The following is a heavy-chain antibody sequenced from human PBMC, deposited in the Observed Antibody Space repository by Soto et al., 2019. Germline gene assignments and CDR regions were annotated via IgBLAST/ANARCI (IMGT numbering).Heavy chain of an antibody. V-gene: IGHV3-23*01. J-gene: IGHJ4*02. CDR1: GVTFIDHD. CDR3: TRMTGGGWQRFFDY. CDR2: ITVGGAQK. Sequence: PVGALRLSCEASGVTFIDHDISWVRQAPGKGLEWVSSITVGGAQKGYGQSVKGRFTISLDNSKDTLFPQVDSLQVEDRAIYFCTRMTGGGWQRFFDYWGQGTVVTVSS. D-gene: IGHD5-12*01.